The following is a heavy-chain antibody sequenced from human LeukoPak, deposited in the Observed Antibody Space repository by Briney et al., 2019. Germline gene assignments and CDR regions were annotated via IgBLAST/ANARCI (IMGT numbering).Heavy chain of an antibody. V-gene: IGHV3-23*01. Sequence: GGSLRLSRAASGFTFSSYAMSWVRQAPGKGLEWVSGISSSGASTYYAESVKGRFTISRDNSKNTLYLQMNSLRAEDTAVYYCAKDTYGSGSYPIFDYWGQGTLVTVSS. CDR3: AKDTYGSGSYPIFDY. CDR2: ISSSGAST. CDR1: GFTFSSYA. D-gene: IGHD3-10*01. J-gene: IGHJ4*02.